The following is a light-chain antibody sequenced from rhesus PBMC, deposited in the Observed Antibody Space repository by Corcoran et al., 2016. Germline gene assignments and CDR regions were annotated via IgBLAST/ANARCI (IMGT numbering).Light chain of an antibody. CDR2: EVD. CDR1: SSDIGGYNY. J-gene: IGLJ1*01. V-gene: IGLV2-32*02. CDR3: RSYAGRNRYI. Sequence: DLTKPRSVSGSPGQSVNIYSTGTSSDIGGYNYVAWYQQHPGTAPKLMIYEVDRRPSGVSDRFSGSKSGNTASLTISGLQAEDEVHYYGRSYAGRNRYIFGDGTRLTV.